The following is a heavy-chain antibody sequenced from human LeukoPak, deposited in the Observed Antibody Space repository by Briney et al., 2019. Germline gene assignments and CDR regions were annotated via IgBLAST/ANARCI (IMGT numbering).Heavy chain of an antibody. CDR1: GFTLSDYY. CDR3: ARDKSNKGHDC. V-gene: IGHV3-11*01. J-gene: IGHJ4*02. CDR2: VGNGESDIM. Sequence: PGGSLRLSCAASGFTLSDYYMTWVRQAPGKGLEWVSYVGNGESDIMLYRDAVKGRFTVFRDYAKNLLYLQMNSLRAEDMAVYYCARDKSNKGHDCWGQGTLVTVSS.